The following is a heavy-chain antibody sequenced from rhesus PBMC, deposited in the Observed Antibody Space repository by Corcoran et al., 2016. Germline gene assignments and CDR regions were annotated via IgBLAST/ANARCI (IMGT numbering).Heavy chain of an antibody. V-gene: IGHV4-122*02. J-gene: IGHJ3*01. Sequence: QLQLQESGPGLVKPSETLSLTCAVSGYSISSGYGWSWIRQPPGKGLEWIGYISYSGSTSYNPYRKSRGTISRDTSKNQFSLKLSSVTAADTAVYYCARGGRRYCTGSGCYARDAFDFWGQGLRVTVSS. D-gene: IGHD2-21*01. CDR1: GYSISSGYG. CDR3: ARGGRRYCTGSGCYARDAFDF. CDR2: ISYSGST.